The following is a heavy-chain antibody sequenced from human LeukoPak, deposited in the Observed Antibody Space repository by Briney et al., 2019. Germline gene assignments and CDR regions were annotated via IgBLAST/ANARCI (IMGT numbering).Heavy chain of an antibody. CDR1: GHTFTCYY. CDR3: EREIRSGWSAY. V-gene: IGHV1-2*02. D-gene: IGHD6-19*01. J-gene: IGHJ4*02. Sequence: GASVKVSCKASGHTFTCYYMHWVRQAPGQGREWMGWINPNSGDTNYEQKFQGRVTMNRDTSISTAYMELSGMRSDYTAVYYCEREIRSGWSAYWGQGPLVTVSS. CDR2: INPNSGDT.